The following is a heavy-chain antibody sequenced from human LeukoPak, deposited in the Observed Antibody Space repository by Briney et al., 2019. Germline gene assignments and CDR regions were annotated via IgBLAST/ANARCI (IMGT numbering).Heavy chain of an antibody. J-gene: IGHJ4*02. V-gene: IGHV4-39*07. CDR3: TRVECTDGSCYTFDY. CDR2: IHYSGST. D-gene: IGHD2-15*01. Sequence: ETLSLTCTVSGGSITSRTYYWGWIRQPPGKGLEWIGSIHYSGSTYYSPSLKSRVTISVDMSKNQFSLKLRSVTAADTAVYYCTRVECTDGSCYTFDYWGQGTLVIVSS. CDR1: GGSITSRTYY.